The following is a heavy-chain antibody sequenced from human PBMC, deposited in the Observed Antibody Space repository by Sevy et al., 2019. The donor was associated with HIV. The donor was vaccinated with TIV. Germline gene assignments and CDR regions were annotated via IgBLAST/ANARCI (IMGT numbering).Heavy chain of an antibody. J-gene: IGHJ6*02. CDR2: ISWNSGSI. CDR1: GFTFDDYA. Sequence: GGSLRLSCAASGFTFDDYAMHWVRQAPGKGLQSVSGISWNSGSIGYADSVKGRFTISRDNAKNSLYLQMNSLRAEDTALYYCAKDITRYYGSSDYYYYGMDVWGQGTTVTVSS. CDR3: AKDITRYYGSSDYYYYGMDV. D-gene: IGHD3-10*01. V-gene: IGHV3-9*01.